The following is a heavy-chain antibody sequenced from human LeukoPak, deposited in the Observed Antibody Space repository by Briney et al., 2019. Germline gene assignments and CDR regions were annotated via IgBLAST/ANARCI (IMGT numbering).Heavy chain of an antibody. D-gene: IGHD3-3*01. V-gene: IGHV3-21*01. CDR1: GFTFSSYS. Sequence: GGSLRLSCAASGFTFSSYSMNWVRQAPGQGLEWVSSISSSSSYIYYEDSVKGRFTISRDNAKNSLYLQMNSLRAEDTAVYYCARPYDFWSGYYIDAFDIWGQGTMVTVSS. J-gene: IGHJ3*02. CDR3: ARPYDFWSGYYIDAFDI. CDR2: ISSSSSYI.